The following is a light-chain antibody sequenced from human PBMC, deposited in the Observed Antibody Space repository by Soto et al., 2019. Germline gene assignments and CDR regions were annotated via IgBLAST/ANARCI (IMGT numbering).Light chain of an antibody. Sequence: DIQMTQSPSSLSASVGDRVTITCQASQDIRRYLNWYQRKPGKAPKLLIYDASNLQTGVPSRFSASGSGTDFTFTISSLQPEDFATYYCQQFHNLPLTFGGGTKVEIK. V-gene: IGKV1-33*01. CDR1: QDIRRY. J-gene: IGKJ4*01. CDR2: DAS. CDR3: QQFHNLPLT.